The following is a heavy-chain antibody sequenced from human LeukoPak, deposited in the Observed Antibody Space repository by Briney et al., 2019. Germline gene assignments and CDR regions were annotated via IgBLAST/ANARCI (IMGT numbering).Heavy chain of an antibody. CDR3: TKDRRGPAAGTWYFDS. CDR1: GFTFSSTT. Sequence: GGSLRLPCIASGFTFSSTTMGWVRQAPGRGLEWVSSITAIDGRTYYADSVRGRFTISRDNSKNTVYLQLNSLRAGDTAIYYCTKDRRGPAAGTWYFDSWGQGTLVTVSS. CDR2: ITAIDGRT. J-gene: IGHJ4*02. D-gene: IGHD6-13*01. V-gene: IGHV3-23*01.